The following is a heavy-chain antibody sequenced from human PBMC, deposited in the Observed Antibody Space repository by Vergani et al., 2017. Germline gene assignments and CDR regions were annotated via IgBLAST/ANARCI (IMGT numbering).Heavy chain of an antibody. CDR3: GRVADFYGLGSRLLDL. D-gene: IGHD3-10*01. CDR2: MYHSGST. V-gene: IGHV4-59*01. Sequence: QVRLQESGPGLVKPSETLSLTCSVSGGSMSGYYWSWIRQPPGKKLEWVGYMYHSGSTNYNPSLETRVTISGDTSKNQFSLKLNSVNAADTAVYYCGRVADFYGLGSRLLDLWGQGILVTVSS. J-gene: IGHJ5*02. CDR1: GGSMSGYY.